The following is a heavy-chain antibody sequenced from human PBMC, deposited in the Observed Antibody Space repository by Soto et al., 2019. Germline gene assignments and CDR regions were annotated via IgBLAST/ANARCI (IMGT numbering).Heavy chain of an antibody. CDR2: IIPIFGTA. D-gene: IGHD3-22*01. J-gene: IGHJ4*02. V-gene: IGHV1-69*13. CDR1: GGTFSSYA. Sequence: GASVKVSCKASGGTFSSYAISWVRQAPGQGLEWMGGIIPIFGTANYAQKFQGRVTITADESTSTAYMELSSLRSEDTAVYYCARVSYDPYYFDYWGQGTLVTVSS. CDR3: ARVSYDPYYFDY.